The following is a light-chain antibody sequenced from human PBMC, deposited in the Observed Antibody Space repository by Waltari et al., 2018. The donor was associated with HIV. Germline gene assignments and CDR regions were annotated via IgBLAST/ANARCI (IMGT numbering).Light chain of an antibody. CDR1: ALANKY. CDR2: KDT. V-gene: IGLV3-27*01. Sequence: SYELTQPSSVSVSPGQTARITCPGGALANKYARLFQQKPGQAPILVIYKDTWRPSGIPERFSGSSSGTTVTFTISGAQVEDEADYFCYSAADKNVLFGGGTKLTVL. J-gene: IGLJ2*01. CDR3: YSAADKNVL.